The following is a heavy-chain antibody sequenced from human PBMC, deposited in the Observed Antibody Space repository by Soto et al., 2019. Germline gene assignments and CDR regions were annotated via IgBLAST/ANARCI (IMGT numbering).Heavy chain of an antibody. V-gene: IGHV3-23*01. J-gene: IGHJ4*02. D-gene: IGHD2-15*01. CDR2: ISGSGGTT. CDR1: GFTFSSYA. Sequence: EVQLLESGGGLVQPGGSLRLSCAASGFTFSSYAMSWVRQAPGKGLEWVSAISGSGGTTYYADSVKGRFTISRDNSKNTLYLQMDSLSAEDKSVYYCAGLTGLRHDSWGQGNLVTVSS. CDR3: AGLTGLRHDS.